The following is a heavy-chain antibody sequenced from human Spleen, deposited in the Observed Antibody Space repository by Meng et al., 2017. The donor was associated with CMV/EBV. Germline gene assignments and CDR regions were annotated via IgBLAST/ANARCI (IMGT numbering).Heavy chain of an antibody. CDR2: IHPNTGGT. D-gene: IGHD5-24*01. Sequence: ASVKVSCKASGYTFTGHYMHWVRQAPGQGLEWMGWIHPNTGGTNYAQNFQGRVTMTRDTSISTAYMELSRLTSDDTAVYYCARDVGGDGYNRYSFDYWGQGTLVTVSS. CDR1: GYTFTGHY. CDR3: ARDVGGDGYNRYSFDY. V-gene: IGHV1-2*02. J-gene: IGHJ4*02.